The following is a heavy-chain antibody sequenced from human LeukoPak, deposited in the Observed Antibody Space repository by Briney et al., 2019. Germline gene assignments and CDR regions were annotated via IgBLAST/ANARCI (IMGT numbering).Heavy chain of an antibody. Sequence: SETLSLTCAVYGGSFSGYYWSWIRQPPGKGLEWIGEINHSGSTNYNPSLKSRVTISVDTSKNQFSLKLSSVTAADTAVYYCAKQKLNNWNHRGAFDIWGQGTMVTVSS. CDR2: INHSGST. V-gene: IGHV4-34*01. CDR1: GGSFSGYY. D-gene: IGHD1-14*01. J-gene: IGHJ3*02. CDR3: AKQKLNNWNHRGAFDI.